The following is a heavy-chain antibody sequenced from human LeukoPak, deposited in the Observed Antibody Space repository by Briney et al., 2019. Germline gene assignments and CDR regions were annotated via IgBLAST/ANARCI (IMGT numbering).Heavy chain of an antibody. J-gene: IGHJ4*02. CDR1: GGSFSGYY. Sequence: SETLSLTCAVYGGSFSGYYWSWIRQPPGKGLEWIGEINHSGSTNYNPSLKSRVTISVDTSKNQFSLRLTSVTATDTAMYYCARQTGSGLFTLPGGQGTLVTVSS. D-gene: IGHD3/OR15-3a*01. CDR2: INHSGST. CDR3: ARQTGSGLFTLP. V-gene: IGHV4-34*01.